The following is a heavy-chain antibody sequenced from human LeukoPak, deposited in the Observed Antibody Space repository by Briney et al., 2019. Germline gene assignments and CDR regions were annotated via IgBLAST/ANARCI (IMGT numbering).Heavy chain of an antibody. J-gene: IGHJ4*02. CDR2: INHSGST. V-gene: IGHV4-34*01. Sequence: GPLRLSCAASGFTFSNYWMSWIRQPPGKGLEWIGEINHSGSTNYNPSLKSRVTISVDTSKNQLSLKLSSVTAADTAVYYCARLDCSSTSCYFIDYWGQGTLVTVSS. CDR1: GFTFSNYW. CDR3: ARLDCSSTSCYFIDY. D-gene: IGHD2-2*01.